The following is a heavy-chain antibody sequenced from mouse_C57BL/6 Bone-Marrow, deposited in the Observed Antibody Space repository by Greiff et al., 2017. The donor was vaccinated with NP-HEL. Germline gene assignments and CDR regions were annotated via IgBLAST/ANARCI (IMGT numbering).Heavy chain of an antibody. Sequence: QVQLKQSGAELARPGASVKLSCKASGYTFTSYGISWVKQRTGQGLEWIGEIYPRSGNTYYNEKFKGKATLTADKSSSTAYMELRSLTTEDSEVSFCAGYDNGVDFDCWGQGTTLTVSS. J-gene: IGHJ2*01. CDR1: GYTFTSYG. V-gene: IGHV1-81*01. CDR2: IYPRSGNT. D-gene: IGHD2-10*02. CDR3: AGYDNGVDFDC.